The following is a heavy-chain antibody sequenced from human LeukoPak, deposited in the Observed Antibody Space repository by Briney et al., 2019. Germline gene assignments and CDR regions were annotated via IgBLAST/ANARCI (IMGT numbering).Heavy chain of an antibody. V-gene: IGHV3-23*01. D-gene: IGHD3-3*01. CDR2: INGSGGST. CDR3: AKDLSTGYDFWSGYYRYYYYYGMDV. J-gene: IGHJ6*02. CDR1: GFTFSSNA. Sequence: GGSLRLSCAASGFTFSSNAMSWVRQAPRKGLEGVSAINGSGGSTYYADSVKGRFTISRDNSKNTLYLQMNSLRAEDTAVYYCAKDLSTGYDFWSGYYRYYYYYGMDVWGQGTTVTVSS.